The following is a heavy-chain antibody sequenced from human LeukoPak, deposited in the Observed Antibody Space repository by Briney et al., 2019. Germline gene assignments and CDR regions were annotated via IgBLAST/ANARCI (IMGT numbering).Heavy chain of an antibody. CDR3: ARVGGIFGVVIPSDNWFDP. J-gene: IGHJ5*02. CDR1: GGSISSYY. CDR2: IYYRGST. V-gene: IGHV4-59*08. D-gene: IGHD3-3*01. Sequence: PSETLSLTCTVSGGSISSYYWSWIRQPPGKGLEWIGYIYYRGSTNYNPSLKSRVTISVDTSKNQFSLKLSSVTAADTAVYYCARVGGIFGVVIPSDNWFDPWGQGTLVTVSS.